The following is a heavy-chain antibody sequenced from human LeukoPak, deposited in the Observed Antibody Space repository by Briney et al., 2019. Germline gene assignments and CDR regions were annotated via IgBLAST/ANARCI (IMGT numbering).Heavy chain of an antibody. D-gene: IGHD3-16*01. CDR2: ISSSGSTI. V-gene: IGHV3-48*03. CDR1: GFTFCSYI. CDR3: ARVIDEITFGGLYLL. J-gene: IGHJ4*02. Sequence: GGSLRLSPAHSGFTFCSYILNWVRQAPGKGLEWVSYISSSGSTIYYADSVKGRFTISRDNAKNSLYLQMNSLRAEDTAVYYCARVIDEITFGGLYLLWGQGTLVTVSS.